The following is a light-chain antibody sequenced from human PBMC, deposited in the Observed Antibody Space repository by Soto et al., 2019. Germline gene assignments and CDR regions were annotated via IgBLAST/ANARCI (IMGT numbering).Light chain of an antibody. CDR2: DVS. CDR1: ISDVGGYDY. V-gene: IGLV2-14*01. CDR3: SSYTTSSTYV. Sequence: QSVVTHPAPVSGSPGQSITHSCTGTISDVGGYDYVSWYQQHPGKAPKLMIYDVSNRPSGVSNRFSGSKSGNTASLTISGLQADDEADYYCSSYTTSSTYVFGTGTKVTVL. J-gene: IGLJ1*01.